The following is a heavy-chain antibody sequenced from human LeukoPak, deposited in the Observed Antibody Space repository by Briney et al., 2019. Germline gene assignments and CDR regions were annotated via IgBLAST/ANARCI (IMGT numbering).Heavy chain of an antibody. CDR3: ARVYYGSGINWFDP. V-gene: IGHV3-48*03. CDR1: GFTFSSYG. CDR2: ISSTGSTI. D-gene: IGHD3-10*01. Sequence: GGSLRLSCAASGFTFSSYGMNWVRQAPGKGLEWVSYISSTGSTIHYADSVKGRFTISRDNAKKSLYLQMNSLRAEDTAVYYCARVYYGSGINWFDPWGQGTLVTVSS. J-gene: IGHJ5*02.